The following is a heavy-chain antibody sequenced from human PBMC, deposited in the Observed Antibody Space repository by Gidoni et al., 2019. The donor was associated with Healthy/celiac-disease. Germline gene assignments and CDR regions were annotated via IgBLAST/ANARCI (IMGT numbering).Heavy chain of an antibody. D-gene: IGHD3-9*01. CDR3: ARDPQYYDILTGYYRMAWYFDY. Sequence: QVQLVESGGGVVQPGRSLRLSCAASGFTFSSSGMHWVRQAPGKGLEWVAVIWYDGSNKYYADSVKGRFTISRDNSKNTLYLQMNSLRAEDTAVYYCARDPQYYDILTGYYRMAWYFDYWGQGTLVTVSS. CDR1: GFTFSSSG. J-gene: IGHJ4*02. CDR2: IWYDGSNK. V-gene: IGHV3-33*01.